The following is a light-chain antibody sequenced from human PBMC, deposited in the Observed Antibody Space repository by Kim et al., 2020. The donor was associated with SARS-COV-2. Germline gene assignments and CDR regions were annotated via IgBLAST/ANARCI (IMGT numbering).Light chain of an antibody. CDR3: QQYDSDKWT. CDR1: QSISSW. V-gene: IGKV1-5*03. CDR2: KAS. Sequence: DIQMTQSPSTLSASVGDRVTITCRASQSISSWLAWYQQKPGKAPKLLIYKASTLESGVPSRFSASVSGTEFTLTISSLQPDDFATYYCQQYDSDKWTFGQGTKVEIK. J-gene: IGKJ1*01.